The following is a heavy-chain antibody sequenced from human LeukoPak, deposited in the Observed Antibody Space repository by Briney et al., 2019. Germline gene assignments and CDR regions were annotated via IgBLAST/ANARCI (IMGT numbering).Heavy chain of an antibody. Sequence: PGGSLRLSCAASGFTFSSYTMNWVRQAPGKGLEWVSYISSTSSAIYYADSVKGRFTISRDNAKNSLYLQMNSLRAEDTAVYYCTRGDHGDYWGQGTLVTVSS. CDR2: ISSTSSAI. D-gene: IGHD2-8*01. CDR1: GFTFSSYT. J-gene: IGHJ4*02. V-gene: IGHV3-48*01. CDR3: TRGDHGDY.